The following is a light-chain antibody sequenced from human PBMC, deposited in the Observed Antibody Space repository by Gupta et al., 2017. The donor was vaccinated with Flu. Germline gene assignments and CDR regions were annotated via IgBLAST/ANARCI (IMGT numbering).Light chain of an antibody. V-gene: IGKV1-33*01. CDR2: DAS. CDR3: QQYDNRPPYT. J-gene: IGKJ2*01. CDR1: HDISNY. Sequence: DRVTITCQASHDISNYLNWYQQKPGKAPKLLIYDASNLETGVPSRFSGSGSGTDFTFTISSLQPEDIATYYCQQYDNRPPYTFGQGTKLEIK.